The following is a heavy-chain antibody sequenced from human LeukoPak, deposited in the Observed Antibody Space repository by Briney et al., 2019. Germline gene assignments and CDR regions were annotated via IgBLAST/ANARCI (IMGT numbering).Heavy chain of an antibody. CDR3: ARAKAYTSSYSFDY. Sequence: GGSLRLSCAASGFTFNNYAMNWVRQTPGGRLEWVSFIGISSGPLLYADSVKGRFTISRDNAKASVYLQMNRLRAEDTAVYYCARAKAYTSSYSFDYWGQGTLVTVSS. D-gene: IGHD3-10*01. CDR2: IGISSGPL. V-gene: IGHV3-48*04. CDR1: GFTFNNYA. J-gene: IGHJ4*02.